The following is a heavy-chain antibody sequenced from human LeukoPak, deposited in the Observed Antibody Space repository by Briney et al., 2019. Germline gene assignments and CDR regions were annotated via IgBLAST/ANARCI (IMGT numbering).Heavy chain of an antibody. V-gene: IGHV3-7*01. CDR3: ASASTPSDY. D-gene: IGHD5/OR15-5a*01. CDR1: GFTFSSFW. J-gene: IGHJ4*02. CDR2: IKQDGSEK. Sequence: GGPLRLPWAASGFTFSSFWMSWVGQPPGRGLEWVANIKQDGSEKYYVDSVKGRFTISRDNAKNSLYLQMNSLRAEDTAVYYCASASTPSDYWGQGTLVTVSS.